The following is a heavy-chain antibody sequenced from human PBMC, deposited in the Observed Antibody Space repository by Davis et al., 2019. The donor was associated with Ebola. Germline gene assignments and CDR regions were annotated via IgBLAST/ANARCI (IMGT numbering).Heavy chain of an antibody. CDR1: GFTFSIYG. CDR3: ARWGQGSSWHVDY. V-gene: IGHV3-21*01. D-gene: IGHD6-13*01. Sequence: GGSLRLSCAASGFTFSIYGMNWVRQAPGKGLEWVSSISSSSSYIYQADSVKGQFTISRDNAKNSLYLQMNSLRAEDTAVYYCARWGQGSSWHVDYWGQGTLVTVSS. J-gene: IGHJ4*02. CDR2: ISSSSSYI.